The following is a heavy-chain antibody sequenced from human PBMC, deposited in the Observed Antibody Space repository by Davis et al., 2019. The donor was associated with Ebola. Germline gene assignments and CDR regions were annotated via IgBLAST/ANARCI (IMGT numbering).Heavy chain of an antibody. CDR2: ISGSGGST. CDR1: GFTFSSYA. J-gene: IGHJ4*02. CDR3: VREISTVVPQPFDY. Sequence: GESLKISCAASGFTFSSYAMSWVRQAPGKGLEWVSAISGSGGSTYYADSVKGRFTISRDNAKNSLYLQMNSLRAEDTAVYYCVREISTVVPQPFDYWGQGTLVTVSS. D-gene: IGHD4-23*01. V-gene: IGHV3-23*01.